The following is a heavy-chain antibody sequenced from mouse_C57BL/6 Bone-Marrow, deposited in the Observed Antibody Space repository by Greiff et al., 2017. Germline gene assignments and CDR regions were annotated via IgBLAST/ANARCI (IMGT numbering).Heavy chain of an antibody. D-gene: IGHD1-1*01. J-gene: IGHJ1*03. Sequence: EVQLQQSGPELVKPGASVKISCKASGYSFTDYNMNWVKQSNGKSLEWIGVINPNYGTTSYNQKFKGKATLTVDQSSSTAYMQLNSLTSEDSAVXYCARRVHLLRYWYFDVWGTGTTVTVSS. CDR3: ARRVHLLRYWYFDV. CDR2: INPNYGTT. V-gene: IGHV1-39*01. CDR1: GYSFTDYN.